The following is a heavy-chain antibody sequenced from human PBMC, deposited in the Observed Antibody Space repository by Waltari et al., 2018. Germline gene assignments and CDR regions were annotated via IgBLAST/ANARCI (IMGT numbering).Heavy chain of an antibody. D-gene: IGHD4-17*01. CDR1: GFTFSSYW. J-gene: IGHJ4*02. V-gene: IGHV3-7*01. CDR3: ARDGDYGDYVSDQISDY. CDR2: IKQDGSEK. Sequence: EVQLVESGGGLVQPGGSLRLSCAASGFTFSSYWMSWVRQAPGKGLEWVANIKQDGSEKYYVDSVKGRFTISRDNAKNSLYLQMNSLRAEDTAVYYCARDGDYGDYVSDQISDYWGQGTLVTVSS.